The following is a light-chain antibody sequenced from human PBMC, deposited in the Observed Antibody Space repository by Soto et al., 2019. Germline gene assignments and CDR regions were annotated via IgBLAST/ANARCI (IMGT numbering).Light chain of an antibody. J-gene: IGKJ1*01. V-gene: IGKV3-20*01. CDR3: QQYGSRT. CDR1: QTISTNN. CDR2: GTS. Sequence: EIVLTQSPGTLSVSPGERATLSCRASQTISTNNLAWYQQKPGQAPSLLIYGTSSRATGIPDRFSGSGYGTDFTLTISRLQPEDSEIYYCQQYGSRTFGQETKVEI.